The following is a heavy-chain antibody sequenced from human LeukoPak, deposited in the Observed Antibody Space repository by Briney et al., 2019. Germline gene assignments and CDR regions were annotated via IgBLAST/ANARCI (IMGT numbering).Heavy chain of an antibody. CDR3: ASLIVGATNRGDY. CDR2: ISYDGSNK. CDR1: GFTFSSYA. D-gene: IGHD1-26*01. Sequence: GGSLRLSCAASGFTFSSYAMHWVRQAPGKGLEWVAVISYDGSNKYYADSVKGRFTISRDNSKNTLYLQMNSLRAEDTAVYYCASLIVGATNRGDYWGREPWSPSPQ. V-gene: IGHV3-30-3*01. J-gene: IGHJ4*02.